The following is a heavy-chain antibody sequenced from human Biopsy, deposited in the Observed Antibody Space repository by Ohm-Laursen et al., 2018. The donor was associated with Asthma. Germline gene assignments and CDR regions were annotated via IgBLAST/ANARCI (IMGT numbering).Heavy chain of an antibody. CDR2: IYSGGTS. V-gene: IGHV3-53*01. CDR1: GFAVSRYH. D-gene: IGHD3-22*01. J-gene: IGHJ4*02. CDR3: ARGDSSNWSHYYFDY. Sequence: SLRLSCAASGFAVSRYHMFWVRQAPGKGLEWVSVIYSGGTSHNAASVRGRFTITRDYSKNTLYLQMHSLRAEDTAVYYCARGDSSNWSHYYFDYWGQGTQVTVSS.